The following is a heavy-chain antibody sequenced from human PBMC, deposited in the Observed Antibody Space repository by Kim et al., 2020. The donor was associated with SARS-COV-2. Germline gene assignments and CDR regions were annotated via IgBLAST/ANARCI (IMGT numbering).Heavy chain of an antibody. CDR3: ARGTRAVAGSGAFDI. CDR1: GFTFSSYS. Sequence: GGSLRLSCAASGFTFSSYSMNWVRQAPGKGLEWVSSISSSSSYIYYADSVKGRFTISRDNAKNSLYLQMNSLRAEDTGVYYCARGTRAVAGSGAFDIWGQGTMVTVSS. D-gene: IGHD6-19*01. J-gene: IGHJ3*02. CDR2: ISSSSSYI. V-gene: IGHV3-21*01.